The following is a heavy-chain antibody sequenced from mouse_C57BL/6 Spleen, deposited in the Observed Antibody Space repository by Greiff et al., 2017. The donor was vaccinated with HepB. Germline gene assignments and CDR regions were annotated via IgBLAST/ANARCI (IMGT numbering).Heavy chain of an antibody. CDR3: ASLWLRRGFAY. D-gene: IGHD2-2*01. J-gene: IGHJ3*01. V-gene: IGHV1-18*01. CDR1: GYTFTDYN. CDR2: INPNNGGT. Sequence: EVMLVESGPELVKPGASVKIPCKASGYTFTDYNMDWVKQSHGKSLEWIGDINPNNGGTIYNQKFKGKATLTVDKSSSTAYMELRSLTSEDTAVYYCASLWLRRGFAYWGQGTLVTVSA.